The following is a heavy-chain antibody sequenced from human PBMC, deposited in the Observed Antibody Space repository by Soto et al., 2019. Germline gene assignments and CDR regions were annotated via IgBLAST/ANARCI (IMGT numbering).Heavy chain of an antibody. CDR3: ASGIAAGGPSRATARDY. D-gene: IGHD6-13*01. V-gene: IGHV3-30-3*01. CDR1: GFTFSSYA. J-gene: IGHJ4*02. CDR2: ISYDGSNK. Sequence: QVQLVESGGGVVQPGRSLRLSCAASGFTFSSYAMHWVRQAPGKGLEWVAVISYDGSNKYYADSVKGRFTISRDNSKNTLYLQMNSLRADDTAVYYCASGIAAGGPSRATARDYWGQGTLVTVSS.